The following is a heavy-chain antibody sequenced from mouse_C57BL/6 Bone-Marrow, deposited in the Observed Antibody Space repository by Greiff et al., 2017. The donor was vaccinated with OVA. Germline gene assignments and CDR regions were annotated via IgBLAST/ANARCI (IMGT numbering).Heavy chain of an antibody. V-gene: IGHV3-6*01. D-gene: IGHD2-2*01. CDR2: ISYDGSN. CDR1: GYSITSGYY. Sequence: DVQLQESGPGLVKPSQSLSLTCSVTGYSITSGYYWNWIRQFPGNKLEWMGYISYDGSNNYNPSLKNRISITRDTSKNQFFLKLNSVTTEDTATYYCARGMVTLFDYWGQGTTLTVSS. J-gene: IGHJ2*01. CDR3: ARGMVTLFDY.